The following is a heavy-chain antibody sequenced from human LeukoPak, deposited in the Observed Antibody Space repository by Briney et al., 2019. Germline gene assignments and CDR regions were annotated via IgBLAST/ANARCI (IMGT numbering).Heavy chain of an antibody. J-gene: IGHJ5*02. CDR1: GYTFNNYG. CDR3: ARDWHILTGRNCFDP. V-gene: IGHV1-18*01. D-gene: IGHD3-9*01. Sequence: ASVKVSCKASGYTFNNYGISWVRQAPGQGLEWMGWVTSYNGDTNYAQKFQGRVTMTTDTSTSTAYMELRSLRSHDTAMYYCARDWHILTGRNCFDPWGQGTLVTVSS. CDR2: VTSYNGDT.